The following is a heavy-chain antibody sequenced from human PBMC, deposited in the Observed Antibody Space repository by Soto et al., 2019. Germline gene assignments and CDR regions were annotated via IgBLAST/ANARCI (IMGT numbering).Heavy chain of an antibody. CDR3: ARQVVDGAVAGSGSFDY. CDR2: INHSGST. D-gene: IGHD3-10*01. V-gene: IGHV4-34*01. J-gene: IGHJ4*02. Sequence: SFGTPSPPRAVFCGAFRGFYWGWIPPPPGEGLEWIGEINHSGSTNYNPSLKSRVTISVDTSKNQFSLKLTSVTAADTAVYYCARQVVDGAVAGSGSFDYWGQGTLVTVSS. CDR1: CGAFRGFY.